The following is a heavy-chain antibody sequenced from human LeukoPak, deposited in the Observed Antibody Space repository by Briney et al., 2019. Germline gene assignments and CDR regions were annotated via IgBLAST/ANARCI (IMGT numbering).Heavy chain of an antibody. Sequence: ASVKVPCKASGYTFTSYGISWVRRAPGQGLKWMGWISAYNGNTNYAQKLQGRVTMTTGTSTSTAYMELRSLRSDDTAVYYCARDHPIVVVPAATPDYWGQGTLDTVSS. V-gene: IGHV1-18*01. CDR3: ARDHPIVVVPAATPDY. CDR2: ISAYNGNT. CDR1: GYTFTSYG. J-gene: IGHJ4*02. D-gene: IGHD2-2*01.